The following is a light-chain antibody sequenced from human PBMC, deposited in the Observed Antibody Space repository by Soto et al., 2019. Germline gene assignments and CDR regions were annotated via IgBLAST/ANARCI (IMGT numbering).Light chain of an antibody. CDR2: KAS. V-gene: IGKV1-5*03. CDR3: QHYWT. Sequence: DVQMTQSPSTLSASVGDRVTITCQASQSITGWLAWYQQKPGKAPKLLIYKASTLESGVPSRFSGSGSGTEFTLTISSLQPDDFATYYCQHYWTFGQGTKLEIK. J-gene: IGKJ2*01. CDR1: QSITGW.